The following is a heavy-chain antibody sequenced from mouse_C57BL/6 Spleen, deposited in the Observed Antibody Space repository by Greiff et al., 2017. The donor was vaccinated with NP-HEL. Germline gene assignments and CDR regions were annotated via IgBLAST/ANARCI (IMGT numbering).Heavy chain of an antibody. D-gene: IGHD1-1*01. V-gene: IGHV5-17*01. Sequence: EVKLMESGGGLVKPGGSLKLSCAASGFTFSDYGMHWVRQAPEKGLEWVAYISSGSSTIYYADTVKGRFTISRDNAKNTLFLQMTSLRSEDTAMYYCARSYGSSPYAMDYWGQGTSVTVSS. J-gene: IGHJ4*01. CDR2: ISSGSSTI. CDR3: ARSYGSSPYAMDY. CDR1: GFTFSDYG.